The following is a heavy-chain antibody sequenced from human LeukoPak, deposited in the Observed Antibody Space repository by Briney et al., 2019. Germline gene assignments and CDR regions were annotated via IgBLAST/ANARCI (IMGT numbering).Heavy chain of an antibody. D-gene: IGHD4-11*01. V-gene: IGHV3-30-3*01. CDR3: AKGRNYVYWFDP. CDR1: GFTFSSYA. J-gene: IGHJ5*02. CDR2: ISYDGSNK. Sequence: PGGSLRLSCATSGFTFSSYAMHWVRQAPGKGLEWVAVISYDGSNKYYADSVKGRFTISRDNSKNTLYLQMNSLRAEDTAVYYCAKGRNYVYWFDPWGQGTLVTVSS.